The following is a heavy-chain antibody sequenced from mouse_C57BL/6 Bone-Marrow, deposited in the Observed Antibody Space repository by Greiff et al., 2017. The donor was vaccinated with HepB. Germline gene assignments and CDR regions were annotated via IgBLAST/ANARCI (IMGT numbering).Heavy chain of an antibody. CDR1: GFNIKDDY. CDR2: IDPENGDT. V-gene: IGHV14-4*01. D-gene: IGHD2-3*01. CDR3: TKGDDGYYEGGFAY. Sequence: EVKLQESGAELVRPGASVKLSCTASGFNIKDDYMHWVKQRPEQGLEWIGWIDPENGDTEYASKFQGKATITADTSSNTAYLQLSSLTSEDTAVYYCTKGDDGYYEGGFAYWGQGTLVTVSA. J-gene: IGHJ3*01.